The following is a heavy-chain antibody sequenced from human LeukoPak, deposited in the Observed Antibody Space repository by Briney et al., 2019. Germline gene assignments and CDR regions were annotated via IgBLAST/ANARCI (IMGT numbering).Heavy chain of an antibody. Sequence: PGRSLRLSCAASGFTFSSHGFHWVRQAPGKGLEWVAVIWYDGSKKYYADSVKGRFTISRDDSKSTLYLQMNSLSRRHGCHCARDLGNWNYGSCYFDPWGQGTLVTVSS. J-gene: IGHJ5*02. D-gene: IGHD1-7*01. V-gene: IGHV3-33*01. CDR1: GFTFSSHG. CDR3: ARDLGNWNYGSCYFDP. CDR2: IWYDGSKK.